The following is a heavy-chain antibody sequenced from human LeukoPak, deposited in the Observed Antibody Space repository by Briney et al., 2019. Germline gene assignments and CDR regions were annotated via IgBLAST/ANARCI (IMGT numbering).Heavy chain of an antibody. Sequence: ASVTVSCKAFGYTFTRYGVSWVRRAPGQGLEGMGWINPNSGGTNYAQNFQGRVTMTRDTPISTAYMELSRLRSDDTAVYYCARDVGEYCSSTNCYASHYWGQGTLVTVSS. CDR1: GYTFTRYG. J-gene: IGHJ4*02. V-gene: IGHV1-2*02. CDR2: INPNSGGT. CDR3: ARDVGEYCSSTNCYASHY. D-gene: IGHD2-2*01.